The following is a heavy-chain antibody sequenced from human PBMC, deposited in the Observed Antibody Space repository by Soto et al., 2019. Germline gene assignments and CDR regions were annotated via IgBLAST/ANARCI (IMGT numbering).Heavy chain of an antibody. CDR3: AKLAEMTTVVTEGNGMDV. Sequence: EVQLLESGGGLVQPGGSLRLSCAASGFTFSSYAMSWVRQAPGKGLEWVSAISGSGGSTYYADSVKGRFTISRDNSKNTLYLQMNSLRAEDTAVYYCAKLAEMTTVVTEGNGMDVWGQGTTVTVSS. J-gene: IGHJ6*02. CDR2: ISGSGGST. V-gene: IGHV3-23*01. D-gene: IGHD4-17*01. CDR1: GFTFSSYA.